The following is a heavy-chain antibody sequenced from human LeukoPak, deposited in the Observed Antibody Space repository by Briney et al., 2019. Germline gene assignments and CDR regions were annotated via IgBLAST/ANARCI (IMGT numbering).Heavy chain of an antibody. CDR2: INGDGRNI. CDR1: GFTFSSYW. CDR3: AKATTSGQQLGSTPFDY. Sequence: PGGSLRLSCVASGFTFSSYWMHWVRQDPRKGLVWVSRINGDGRNINYADSVKGRFTISRDNAKNSLYLQMNSLRTEDTALYYCAKATTSGQQLGSTPFDYWGQGTLVTVSS. D-gene: IGHD6-13*01. V-gene: IGHV3-74*01. J-gene: IGHJ4*02.